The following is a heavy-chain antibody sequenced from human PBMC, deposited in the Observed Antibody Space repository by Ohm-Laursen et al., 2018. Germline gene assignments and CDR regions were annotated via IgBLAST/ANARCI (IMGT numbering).Heavy chain of an antibody. Sequence: SLRLSCTASGFTFDDYAMHWVRQAPGKGLEWVSGISWNSGSIGYADSVKGRFTISRDNAKNSLYLQMNSLRAEDTAVYYCTRDVSSYYFDYWGQGALVTVSS. J-gene: IGHJ4*02. CDR1: GFTFDDYA. CDR3: TRDVSSYYFDY. D-gene: IGHD5/OR15-5a*01. CDR2: ISWNSGSI. V-gene: IGHV3-9*01.